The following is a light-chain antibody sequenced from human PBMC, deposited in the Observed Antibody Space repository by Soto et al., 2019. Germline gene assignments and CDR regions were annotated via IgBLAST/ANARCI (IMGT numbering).Light chain of an antibody. CDR3: QQSYSTLVT. J-gene: IGKJ1*01. CDR1: QSISSY. CDR2: AAS. V-gene: IGKV1-39*01. Sequence: DIQMTQSPSSLSASVGDRVTITCRGSQSISSYLNWYQQKPGKAPKLLIYAASSLQSGVPSRFSGSGSGTDFTLTISSLQPEDFAAYYCQQSYSTLVTFGQGTKVEIK.